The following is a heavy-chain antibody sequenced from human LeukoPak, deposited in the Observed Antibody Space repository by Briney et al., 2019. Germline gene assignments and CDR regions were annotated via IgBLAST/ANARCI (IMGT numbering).Heavy chain of an antibody. D-gene: IGHD2-2*01. J-gene: IGHJ4*02. V-gene: IGHV4-31*03. CDR2: IYYSGST. CDR1: GGSISSGGYY. CDR3: ASLVVPAAPLDY. Sequence: PSQTLSLTFTVSGGSISSGGYYWSWIRQHPGKGLEWIGYIYYSGSTNYNPSLKSRVTISVDTSKNQFSLKLSSVTAADTAVYYCASLVVPAAPLDYWGQGTLVTVSS.